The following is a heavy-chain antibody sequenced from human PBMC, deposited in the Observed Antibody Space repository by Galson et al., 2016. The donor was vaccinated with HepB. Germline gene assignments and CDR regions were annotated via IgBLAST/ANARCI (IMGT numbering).Heavy chain of an antibody. CDR3: ARGYSRDPFRDY. J-gene: IGHJ4*02. CDR1: GYTFTNFG. CDR2: IGAYNGNT. V-gene: IGHV1-18*01. Sequence: SVKVSCKASGYTFTNFGINWVRQAPGQGLEWLGWIGAYNGNTRLPQKLQDRVTLTTDASTSTAHMELRNLTFDDTAVYFCARGYSRDPFRDYWGQGTLVTVSS. D-gene: IGHD1-26*01.